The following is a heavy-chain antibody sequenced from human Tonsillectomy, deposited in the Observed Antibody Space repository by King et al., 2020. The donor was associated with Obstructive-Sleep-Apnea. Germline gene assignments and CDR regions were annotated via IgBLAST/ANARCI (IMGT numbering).Heavy chain of an antibody. D-gene: IGHD6-19*01. J-gene: IGHJ6*02. CDR3: ARGGGYSTGWYESMDV. V-gene: IGHV4-59*01. Sequence: QLQESGPGLVKPSETLSLTCSVSVGGSIENYSWSWIRQPPRGGLEWIGYFYHSGPSNNNPSLKCRVSISIDTSNKRISLKMTSVTDADTAVYYCARGGGYSTGWYESMDVWGQGTAVTVSS. CDR1: VGGSIENYS. CDR2: FYHSGPS.